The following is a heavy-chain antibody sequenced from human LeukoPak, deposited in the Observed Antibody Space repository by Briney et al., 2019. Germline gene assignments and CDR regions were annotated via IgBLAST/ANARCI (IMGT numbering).Heavy chain of an antibody. V-gene: IGHV3-33*01. J-gene: IGHJ4*02. Sequence: PGRSLRLSCAASGFTFSDYGMHWVRQAPGKGLKWVAVIWANRYNDYYADSVKGRFAITRDNSKNTVYLQMNSLRAEDTAVYYCARDADTRSHYSRFDFWGQGTLVTVSS. D-gene: IGHD3-22*01. CDR2: IWANRYND. CDR1: GFTFSDYG. CDR3: ARDADTRSHYSRFDF.